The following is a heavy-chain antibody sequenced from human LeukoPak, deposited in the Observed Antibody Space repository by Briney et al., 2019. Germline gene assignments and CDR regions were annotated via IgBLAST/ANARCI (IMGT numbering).Heavy chain of an antibody. D-gene: IGHD6-13*01. J-gene: IGHJ4*02. CDR2: INPNSGGT. CDR3: ARGLEYSSSWHLS. V-gene: IGHV1-2*02. Sequence: ASVKVPCKASGYTFTGYYMHWVRQAPGQGLEWMGWINPNSGGTNYAQKFQGRVTMTRDTSISTAYMELSRLRSDDTAVYYCARGLEYSSSWHLSWGQGTLVTVSS. CDR1: GYTFTGYY.